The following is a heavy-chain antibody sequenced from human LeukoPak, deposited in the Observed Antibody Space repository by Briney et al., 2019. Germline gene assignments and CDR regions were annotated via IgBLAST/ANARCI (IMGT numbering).Heavy chain of an antibody. D-gene: IGHD2-15*01. CDR1: GFTFNAFG. V-gene: IGHV3-7*01. CDR2: IKQDGSEK. Sequence: GGSLRLSCAASGFTFNAFGMNWVRQAPGKGLEWVANIKQDGSEKCYVDSVKGRFTISRDNAKNSLYLQMNSLRAEDTAVYYCARDRWELLSNSYHYCGLDVWGQGTTVTVSS. CDR3: ARDRWELLSNSYHYCGLDV. J-gene: IGHJ6*02.